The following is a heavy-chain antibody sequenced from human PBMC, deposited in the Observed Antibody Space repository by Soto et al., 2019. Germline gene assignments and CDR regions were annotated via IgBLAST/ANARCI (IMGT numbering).Heavy chain of an antibody. D-gene: IGHD6-19*01. V-gene: IGHV3-30*18. J-gene: IGHJ4*02. CDR2: ISYDGSNK. CDR3: AKDRGSSGWYVDY. CDR1: GFTFSSYG. Sequence: GGSLRLSCAASGFTFSSYGMHWVRQAPGKGLEWVAVISYDGSNKYYADSVKGRFTISRDNSKNTLYLQMNSLRAEDTAVYYCAKDRGSSGWYVDYWGQGTLVTVSS.